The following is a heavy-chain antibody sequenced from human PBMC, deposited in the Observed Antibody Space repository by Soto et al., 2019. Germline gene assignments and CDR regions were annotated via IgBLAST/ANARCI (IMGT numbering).Heavy chain of an antibody. J-gene: IGHJ4*02. V-gene: IGHV4-59*01. CDR2: IYHTGST. CDR3: AGELGSQGLFDY. D-gene: IGHD7-27*01. Sequence: SETLSLTCSVSGGSMRSYYWSWIRQSPGKALEWIAYIYHTGSTKYNPSLKSRVTLSLDMSKKQISLKLSSVTAADTAVYFCAGELGSQGLFDYWGPGTLVTVSS. CDR1: GGSMRSYY.